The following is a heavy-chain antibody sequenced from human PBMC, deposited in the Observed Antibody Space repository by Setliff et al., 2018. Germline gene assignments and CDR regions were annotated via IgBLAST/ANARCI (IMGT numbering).Heavy chain of an antibody. Sequence: ASVKVSCKASGYTFAGYYIHRVRQAPGQGLEWMGWINPNSGGTKYAQKFQGRVTMTRDTAISTVYMELSRLRSDDTALYYCARGGGAPYSLAPYYHMDVWGKGTTVTVSS. J-gene: IGHJ6*03. D-gene: IGHD6-13*01. CDR2: INPNSGGT. V-gene: IGHV1-2*02. CDR1: GYTFAGYY. CDR3: ARGGGAPYSLAPYYHMDV.